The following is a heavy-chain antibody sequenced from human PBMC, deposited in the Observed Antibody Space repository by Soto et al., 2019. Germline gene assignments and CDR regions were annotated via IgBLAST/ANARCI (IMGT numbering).Heavy chain of an antibody. J-gene: IGHJ5*02. D-gene: IGHD6-19*01. CDR1: GGSINSSSYF. V-gene: IGHV4-39*01. Sequence: ETLSLTCSVSGGSINSSSYFWVWVRQPPGKGLEWIGSIYYSGSTYYNPSLRSRVTISVDTSKNQFSLKLSSVTAADTAVFYCARHYSSGSRNWFDPWGQGTLVTVS. CDR3: ARHYSSGSRNWFDP. CDR2: IYYSGST.